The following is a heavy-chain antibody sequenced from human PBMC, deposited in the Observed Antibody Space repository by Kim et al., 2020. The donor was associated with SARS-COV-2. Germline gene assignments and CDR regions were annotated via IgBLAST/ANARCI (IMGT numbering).Heavy chain of an antibody. V-gene: IGHV3-7*03. D-gene: IGHD3-9*01. J-gene: IGHJ4*02. CDR3: ARVFHLTGDDFHYYFDY. Sequence: GGSLRLSCAASGFTFSSYWMSWVRQAPGKGLEWVANIKQDGSEKYYVDSVKGRFTISRDNAKNSLYLQMNSLRAEDTAVYYCARVFHLTGDDFHYYFDYWGQGTLVTVSS. CDR1: GFTFSSYW. CDR2: IKQDGSEK.